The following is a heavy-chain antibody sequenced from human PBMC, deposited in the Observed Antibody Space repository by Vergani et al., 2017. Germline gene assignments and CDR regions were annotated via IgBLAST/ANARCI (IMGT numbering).Heavy chain of an antibody. J-gene: IGHJ3*02. V-gene: IGHV3-23*01. CDR2: ISGSGGST. Sequence: EVQLLESGGGLVQPGGSLRLSCAASGFTFSSYAMSWVRQAPGKGLEWVSAISGSGGSTYYADSVKGRFTISRDNSKNTLYLQMNSLRAEDTAVYYCAKANVLLWFGESQEDAFDIWGQGTMVTVSS. CDR3: AKANVLLWFGESQEDAFDI. D-gene: IGHD3-10*01. CDR1: GFTFSSYA.